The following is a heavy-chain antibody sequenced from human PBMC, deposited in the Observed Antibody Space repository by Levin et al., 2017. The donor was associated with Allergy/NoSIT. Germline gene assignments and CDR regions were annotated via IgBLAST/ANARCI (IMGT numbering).Heavy chain of an antibody. V-gene: IGHV1-69*06. CDR3: ALASGTDAFDI. CDR1: GGSFSSYA. Sequence: SVKVSCKASGGSFSSYAFSWVRQAPGQGLEWMGGIIPMSAKANFAQKFQDRVTITADKSTTTVYMGLSSLRSEDTAVYYCALASGTDAFDIWGQGTMVPVSS. CDR2: IIPMSAKA. J-gene: IGHJ3*02.